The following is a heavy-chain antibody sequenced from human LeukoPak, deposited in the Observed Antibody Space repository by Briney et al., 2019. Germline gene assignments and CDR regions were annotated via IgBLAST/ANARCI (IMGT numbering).Heavy chain of an antibody. CDR1: GFTFSSYG. V-gene: IGHV3-30*18. J-gene: IGHJ4*02. CDR3: AKSGTKYTSSNFDY. D-gene: IGHD6-6*01. Sequence: QSGGSPRFSCTASGFTFSSYGMHWVRQAPGKGLEWVAVVSHDGSVKYYADSVKGRFTVSRDNSKNMLYLQMSSLRGEDTAVYYCAKSGTKYTSSNFDYWGQGTLVTVSS. CDR2: VSHDGSVK.